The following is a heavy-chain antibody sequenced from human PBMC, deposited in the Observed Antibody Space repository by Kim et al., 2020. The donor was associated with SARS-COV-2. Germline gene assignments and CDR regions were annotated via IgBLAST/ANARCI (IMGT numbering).Heavy chain of an antibody. D-gene: IGHD3-16*01. V-gene: IGHV3-30*01. J-gene: IGHJ5*02. CDR3: ARDLSWAKAFDP. Sequence: YYADSVKGRFTISRDDSKNTLYLQMNSLRAEDTAVYYCARDLSWAKAFDPWGQGTLVTVSS.